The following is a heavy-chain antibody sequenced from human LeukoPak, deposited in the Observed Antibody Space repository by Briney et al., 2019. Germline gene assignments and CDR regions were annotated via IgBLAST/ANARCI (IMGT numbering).Heavy chain of an antibody. CDR1: GGSFGGHY. J-gene: IGHJ5*02. CDR3: ARGQVPAARGYNWFDP. V-gene: IGHV4-34*01. D-gene: IGHD2-2*01. Sequence: SETLSLTCAVSGGSFGGHYWSWIRQPPGKGLEWIGEINHSGSTNYNPSLKSRVTMSVDTSKNQFSLRLSSVTAADTALYYCARGQVPAARGYNWFDPWGQGTLVTVSS. CDR2: INHSGST.